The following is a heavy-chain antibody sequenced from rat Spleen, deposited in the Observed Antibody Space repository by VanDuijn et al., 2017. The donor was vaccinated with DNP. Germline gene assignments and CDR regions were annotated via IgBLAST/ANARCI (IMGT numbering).Heavy chain of an antibody. J-gene: IGHJ1*01. CDR2: ISHDGSST. V-gene: IGHV5-20*01. D-gene: IGHD4-1*01. CDR1: GFTFSDYN. CDR3: TTEGDISSYWYFDF. Sequence: EVHLVESGGGLVQPGRSLKLSCTASGFTFSDYNMAWVRQAPKKGLEWVATISHDGSSTYYRDSVKGRFTISRDNAKSSLYLQMDSLRSEDTATYYCTTEGDISSYWYFDFWGPGTMVTVSS.